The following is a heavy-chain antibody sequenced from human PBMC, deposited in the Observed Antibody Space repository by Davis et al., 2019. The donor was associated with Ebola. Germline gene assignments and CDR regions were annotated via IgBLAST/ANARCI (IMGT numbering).Heavy chain of an antibody. Sequence: ASVKVSCKASGYTFTGHYMYWVRQAPGQGLVWMGWINPNSGGTNYAQKFQGRVTMTRDTSINTVYLELSSLRSDDTAVYYCARDATPRGLSGMDVWGQGTTVTVSS. J-gene: IGHJ6*02. CDR2: INPNSGGT. CDR1: GYTFTGHY. CDR3: ARDATPRGLSGMDV. V-gene: IGHV1-2*02. D-gene: IGHD3-10*01.